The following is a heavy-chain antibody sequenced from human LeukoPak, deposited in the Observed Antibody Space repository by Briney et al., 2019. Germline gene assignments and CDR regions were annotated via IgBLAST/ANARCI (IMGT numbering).Heavy chain of an antibody. CDR3: ARLRSAAFDI. CDR1: EFTFSSYG. Sequence: GGSLRLSCAASEFTFSSYGMHWVRQAPGKGLEWVAVISYDGSNKYYADSVKGRFTISRENAKNSLYLQMNSLRAGDTAVYYCARLRSAAFDIWGQGTMVAVSS. CDR2: ISYDGSNK. J-gene: IGHJ3*02. D-gene: IGHD4-17*01. V-gene: IGHV3-30*03.